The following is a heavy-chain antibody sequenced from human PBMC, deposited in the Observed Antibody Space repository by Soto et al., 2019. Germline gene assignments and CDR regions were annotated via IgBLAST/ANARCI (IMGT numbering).Heavy chain of an antibody. CDR2: INPNSGGT. J-gene: IGHJ4*02. CDR3: ARSRSDYDYAWGRFDY. V-gene: IGHV1-2*04. D-gene: IGHD3-16*01. CDR1: GYTFTGYY. Sequence: ASVKVSCKASGYTFTGYYMHWVRQAPGQGLEWMGWINPNSGGTNYAQKFQGWVTMTRDTSISTAYMELSRLRSDDTAVYYCARSRSDYDYAWGRFDYWGQGTLVTVSS.